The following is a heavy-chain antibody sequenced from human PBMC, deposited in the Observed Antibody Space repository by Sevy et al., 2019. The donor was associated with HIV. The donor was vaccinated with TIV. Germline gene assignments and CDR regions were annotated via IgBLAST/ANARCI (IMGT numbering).Heavy chain of an antibody. Sequence: SESLSLTCTVSGGSISSYYWSWIRQPPGKGLEWIGYIYYSGSTNYNPSLKSRVTISVDTSKNQFSLKLSSVTAADTAVYYCASTSLRYFDYWGQGTLVTVSS. D-gene: IGHD3-3*01. CDR1: GGSISSYY. J-gene: IGHJ4*02. V-gene: IGHV4-59*01. CDR3: ASTSLRYFDY. CDR2: IYYSGST.